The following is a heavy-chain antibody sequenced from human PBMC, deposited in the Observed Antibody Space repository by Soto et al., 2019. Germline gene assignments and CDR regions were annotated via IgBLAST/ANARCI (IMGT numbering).Heavy chain of an antibody. CDR2: ISYDGSNK. J-gene: IGHJ5*02. CDR1: GFTFSSYA. D-gene: IGHD3-3*01. Sequence: QVPLVESGGGVVQPGRSLRLSCAASGFTFSSYAMHWVRQAPGKGLEWVAVISYDGSNKYYADSVKGRFTISRDNSKNTLYLQMNSLRAEDTAVYYCARKALRFLEWLSDNWFDPWGQGTLVTVSS. V-gene: IGHV3-30-3*01. CDR3: ARKALRFLEWLSDNWFDP.